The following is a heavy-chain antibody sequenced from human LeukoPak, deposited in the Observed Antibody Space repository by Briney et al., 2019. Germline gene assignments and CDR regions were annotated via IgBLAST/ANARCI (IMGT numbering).Heavy chain of an antibody. CDR3: ARPGGLNWFDP. J-gene: IGHJ5*02. D-gene: IGHD2-15*01. CDR2: INPNSGST. V-gene: IGHV1-2*06. Sequence: GASVKVSCKASGYTFTSYYMHWVRQAPGQGLEWMGRINPNSGSTTYAQKFQGRVTMTRDTSISTAYMELSRLRSDDTAVYYCARPGGLNWFDPWGQGTLVTVSS. CDR1: GYTFTSYY.